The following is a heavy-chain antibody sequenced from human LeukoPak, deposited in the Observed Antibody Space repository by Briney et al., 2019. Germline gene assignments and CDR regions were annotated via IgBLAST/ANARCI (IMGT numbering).Heavy chain of an antibody. D-gene: IGHD2-2*01. CDR3: TTSPRACSGTNCLRDN. CDR1: GFTFSSYE. CDR2: INNGGSTK. V-gene: IGHV3-48*03. Sequence: GGSLRLSCAASGFTFSSYEMNWVRQAPGKGLEWVSYINNGGSTKHYADSVKGRFTVSRDNAKNSLYLQMNSLRAEDTAVYYCTTSPRACSGTNCLRDNWGQGTLVTVSS. J-gene: IGHJ4*02.